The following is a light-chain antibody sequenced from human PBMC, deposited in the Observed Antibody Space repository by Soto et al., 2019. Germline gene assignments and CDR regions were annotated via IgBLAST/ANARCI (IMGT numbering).Light chain of an antibody. J-gene: IGKJ5*01. CDR3: QQRRT. Sequence: EIVLTQSPATLSLSPGERATLSCSASQTVSSYLAWYQQKPGQAPKLLVYDASDRATGIPARFSGSGSGTDFTLTSGSLEPEDFAVYYCQQRRTFGQGTRLEIK. V-gene: IGKV3-11*01. CDR1: QTVSSY. CDR2: DAS.